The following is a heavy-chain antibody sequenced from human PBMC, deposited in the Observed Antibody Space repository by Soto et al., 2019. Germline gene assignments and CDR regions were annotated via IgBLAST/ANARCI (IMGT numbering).Heavy chain of an antibody. CDR1: GYTFTSYD. Sequence: QVQLVQSGAEVKKPGASVKVSCKASGYTFTSYDINWVRQAAGQGLEWMGWMNPDNGKTRYAQKFQGRVTMTTDTSRTTAYLERSGLRSDDTAVYYCARDEAADAWGQVTPVTVSS. D-gene: IGHD6-13*01. J-gene: IGHJ5*02. V-gene: IGHV1-8*01. CDR2: MNPDNGKT. CDR3: ARDEAADA.